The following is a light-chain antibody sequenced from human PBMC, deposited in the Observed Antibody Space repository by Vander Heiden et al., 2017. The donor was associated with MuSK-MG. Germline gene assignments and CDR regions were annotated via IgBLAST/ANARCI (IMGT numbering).Light chain of an antibody. J-gene: IGKJ2*02. CDR1: QSINSN. CDR2: DVS. Sequence: EIVMTQPPATLSVSPGERATLSCRASQSINSNLAWYQQKPGQAPRLLIYDVSTRATGIPTRFGGSGTGTEFTLTISSLQSEDFALYYCQQYNDWPPGTFGQGTKLEIK. V-gene: IGKV3-15*01. CDR3: QQYNDWPPGT.